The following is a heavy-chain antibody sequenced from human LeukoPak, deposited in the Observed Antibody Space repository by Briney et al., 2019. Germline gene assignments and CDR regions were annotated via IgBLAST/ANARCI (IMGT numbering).Heavy chain of an antibody. CDR1: GFTFSSYN. CDR2: ITSSGTTI. Sequence: GGSLRLSCAASGFTFSSYNMNWVRQAPGKGLECVSYITSSGTTIYYADSVKGRFTISRDNAKNSLYLQMNSLRAEDTAVYYCARGSTYYDSSGQVPFDYWGQGTLVAVSS. V-gene: IGHV3-48*01. CDR3: ARGSTYYDSSGQVPFDY. J-gene: IGHJ4*02. D-gene: IGHD3-22*01.